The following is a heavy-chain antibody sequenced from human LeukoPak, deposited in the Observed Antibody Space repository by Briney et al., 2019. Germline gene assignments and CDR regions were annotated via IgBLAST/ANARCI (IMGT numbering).Heavy chain of an antibody. V-gene: IGHV3-30-3*01. D-gene: IGHD3-3*01. Sequence: PGRSLRLSCAASGFIFSGYAMLWVRQAPGKGLEWVAVISYDGGKTYYADSVKGRFTISRDNSKSTLYLQMNSLRSEDTAVYYCARGFNEFWSGSLLEYWGQGTLVTVSS. CDR2: ISYDGGKT. J-gene: IGHJ4*02. CDR1: GFIFSGYA. CDR3: ARGFNEFWSGSLLEY.